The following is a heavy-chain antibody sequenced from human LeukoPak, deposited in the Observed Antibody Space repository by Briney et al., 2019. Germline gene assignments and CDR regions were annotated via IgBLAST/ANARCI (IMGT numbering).Heavy chain of an antibody. Sequence: SETLSLTCTVSGGSISSGSYYWSWIRQPAGKGLEWIGRIYTSGSTNYNPSLKSRVTISVDTSKNQFSLKLSSVTAADTAVYYCARVNLVVPAASMGYYYYMDVWGKGTTVTVSS. J-gene: IGHJ6*03. D-gene: IGHD2-2*01. CDR3: ARVNLVVPAASMGYYYYMDV. CDR2: IYTSGST. CDR1: GGSISSGSYY. V-gene: IGHV4-61*02.